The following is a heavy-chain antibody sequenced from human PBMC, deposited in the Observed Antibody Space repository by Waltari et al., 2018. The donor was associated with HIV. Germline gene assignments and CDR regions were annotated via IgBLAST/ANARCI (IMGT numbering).Heavy chain of an antibody. Sequence: QVQLVQSGAEVKKPGASVKVSCKASGYTFSTYDINWVRQATGHGLEWMGWINPNSGNTGYAEKCQGRVNMTRNSSIRTAYMDLSSLRSDDTAVYYCSRGLHCTATSCLLYHGMDVWGQGTAVSVSS. CDR1: GYTFSTYD. V-gene: IGHV1-8*01. CDR3: SRGLHCTATSCLLYHGMDV. CDR2: INPNSGNT. D-gene: IGHD2-2*01. J-gene: IGHJ6*02.